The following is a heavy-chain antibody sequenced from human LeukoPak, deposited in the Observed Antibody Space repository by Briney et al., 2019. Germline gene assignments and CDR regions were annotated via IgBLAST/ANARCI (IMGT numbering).Heavy chain of an antibody. CDR2: ISSSSSYI. Sequence: PGGSLRLSCAASGFTFSSYTMNWVRQAPGKGLEWVSSISSSSSYIYYADSVKGRFTISRDNSKNTLYLQMNSLRAEDTAVYYCAAGGEGTTFDYWGQGTLVTVSS. CDR3: AAGGEGTTFDY. V-gene: IGHV3-21*01. J-gene: IGHJ4*02. D-gene: IGHD3-16*01. CDR1: GFTFSSYT.